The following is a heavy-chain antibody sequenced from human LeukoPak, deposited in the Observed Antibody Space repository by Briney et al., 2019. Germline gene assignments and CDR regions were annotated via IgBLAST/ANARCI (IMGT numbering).Heavy chain of an antibody. CDR2: ISSSGGST. J-gene: IGHJ4*02. Sequence: GGSLRLSCAASGFTFSSYAMSWVRQAPGKGLEWVSDISSSGGSTYYADSVKGRFTISRDNSKNTLYLQMNSLRAEDTAVYYCAKDLVSAAGLFDYWGQGTLVTVSS. D-gene: IGHD6-25*01. V-gene: IGHV3-23*01. CDR1: GFTFSSYA. CDR3: AKDLVSAAGLFDY.